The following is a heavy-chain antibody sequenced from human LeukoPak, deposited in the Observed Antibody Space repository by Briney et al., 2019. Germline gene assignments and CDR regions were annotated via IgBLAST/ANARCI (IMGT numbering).Heavy chain of an antibody. Sequence: SETLSLTCSVSGGFVSSYYWSWIRQSPGKGLEWIGYIHNSGRTNYNPSLKSRVTGFVDTSKNQVSLRLSSVTAADTAVYYCARQGTISSESYFDYWGREPWSPSPQ. CDR2: IHNSGRT. D-gene: IGHD1-14*01. V-gene: IGHV4-59*08. J-gene: IGHJ4*02. CDR1: GGFVSSYY. CDR3: ARQGTISSESYFDY.